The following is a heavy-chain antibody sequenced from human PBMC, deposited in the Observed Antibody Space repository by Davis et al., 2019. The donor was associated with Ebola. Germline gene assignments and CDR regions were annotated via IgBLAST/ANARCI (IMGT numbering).Heavy chain of an antibody. CDR1: GDSISSTNYY. CDR3: ARHKYCGADCYSGYLDF. CDR2: FYYSVGT. J-gene: IGHJ4*02. Sequence: SETLSLTCTVSGDSISSTNYYWAWIRQPPGKGPEWIGKFYYSVGTNYNPSLKSRVTISIDTSKNQFSLKLSSVTAADTAVYYCARHKYCGADCYSGYLDFWGQGTLVTVSS. V-gene: IGHV4-39*01. D-gene: IGHD2-21*02.